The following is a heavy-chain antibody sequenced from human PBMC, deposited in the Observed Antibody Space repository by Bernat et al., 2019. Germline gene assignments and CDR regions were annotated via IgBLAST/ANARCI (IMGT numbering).Heavy chain of an antibody. CDR1: GFTFSDHG. Sequence: EVQLVESGGGLVQPGGSLRLSCEASGFTFSDHGMSWVRQAPGKGLEWVSAITSGGSTYRADSVKSRFTISRDTSKNTLYLQMNSLRPEDTAVYYCAKSGSGNFFDYWGQGTLVTVSS. D-gene: IGHD3-10*01. CDR2: ITSGGST. J-gene: IGHJ4*02. V-gene: IGHV3-23*04. CDR3: AKSGSGNFFDY.